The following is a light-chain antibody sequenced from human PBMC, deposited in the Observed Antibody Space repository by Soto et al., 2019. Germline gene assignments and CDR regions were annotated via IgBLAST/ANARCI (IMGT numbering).Light chain of an antibody. V-gene: IGKV3-15*01. Sequence: EIVMTQSPATLSVSPGERATLSCRASQSVSSNLAWYQQKPGQAPRLLIYGASTRATGIPVRFSGSGSGTEFTLTISSLQSEAFAVYYCQQYNIWPPWTFGQGTKVEIK. CDR2: GAS. CDR1: QSVSSN. CDR3: QQYNIWPPWT. J-gene: IGKJ1*01.